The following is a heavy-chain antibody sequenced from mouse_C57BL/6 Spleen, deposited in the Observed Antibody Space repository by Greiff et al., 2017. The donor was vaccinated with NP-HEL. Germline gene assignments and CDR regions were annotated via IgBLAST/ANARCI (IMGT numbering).Heavy chain of an antibody. CDR2: ISYDGSN. CDR1: GYSITSGYY. V-gene: IGHV3-6*01. D-gene: IGHD6-1*01. J-gene: IGHJ3*01. Sequence: VQLQESGPGLVKPSQSLSLTCSVTGYSITSGYYWNWIRQLPGNKLEWMGYISYDGSNNYNPSLKNRISITRDTSKNQFFLKLNSVTTEDTATYYCARGSPWFAYWGQGTLVTVSA. CDR3: ARGSPWFAY.